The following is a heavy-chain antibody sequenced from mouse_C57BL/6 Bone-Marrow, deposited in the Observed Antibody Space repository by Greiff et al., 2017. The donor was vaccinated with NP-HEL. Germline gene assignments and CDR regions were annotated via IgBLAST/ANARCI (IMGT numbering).Heavy chain of an antibody. Sequence: QVQLQQPGAELVRPGTSVKLSCKASGYTFTSYWMHWVKQRPGQGLEWIGVIDPSDSYTNYNQKFKGKATLTVDTSSSTAYMQLSSLTSEDSAVYYCARWFSRTTVVATYYFDYWGKGTTLTVSS. J-gene: IGHJ2*01. CDR1: GYTFTSYW. CDR3: ARWFSRTTVVATYYFDY. CDR2: IDPSDSYT. D-gene: IGHD1-1*01. V-gene: IGHV1-59*01.